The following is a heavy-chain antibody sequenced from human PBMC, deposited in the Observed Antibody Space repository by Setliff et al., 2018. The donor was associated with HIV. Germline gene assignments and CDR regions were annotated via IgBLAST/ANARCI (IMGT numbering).Heavy chain of an antibody. CDR3: ARVDCSSTSCYRDYYYYMDV. Sequence: LSLTCTVSCGSISSSSYYWGWIRQPPGKGLEWIGSIYYSGSTYYNPSLKSRVTISVDTSKNQFSLKLSSVTAADTAVYYCARVDCSSTSCYRDYYYYMDVWGKGTTVTVSS. CDR1: CGSISSSSYY. V-gene: IGHV4-39*01. J-gene: IGHJ6*03. CDR2: IYYSGST. D-gene: IGHD2-2*01.